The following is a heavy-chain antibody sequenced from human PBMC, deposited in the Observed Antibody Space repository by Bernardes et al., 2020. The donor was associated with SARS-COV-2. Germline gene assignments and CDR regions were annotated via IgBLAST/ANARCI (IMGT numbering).Heavy chain of an antibody. J-gene: IGHJ6*03. CDR1: GFSISDYW. Sequence: GGSLRLSCAASGFSISDYWMHWVRRAPGKGLVWVARINSAGSSTRYADSVMGRFTISRDTASNTRYLQMNSLRVDDTAVYYCVRDVTYNYDKSGVNYDLNGWGQGGTDTVAS. CDR3: VRDVTYNYDKSGVNYDLNG. V-gene: IGHV3-74*01. D-gene: IGHD3-22*01. CDR2: INSAGSST.